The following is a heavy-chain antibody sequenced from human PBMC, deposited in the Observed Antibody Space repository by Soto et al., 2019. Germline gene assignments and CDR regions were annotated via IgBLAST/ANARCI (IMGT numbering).Heavy chain of an antibody. Sequence: EVQLVESGGGLVKPGGSLRLSCAASGFTFSSYSMNWVRQAPGKGLEWVSSISSSSSYIYYADSVKGRFTISRDNAKKSLYLQMNSLSAEDTAVYYCASGGATISLYYYYGMDVWGQGTTVTVSS. CDR1: GFTFSSYS. J-gene: IGHJ6*02. CDR2: ISSSSSYI. V-gene: IGHV3-21*01. CDR3: ASGGATISLYYYYGMDV. D-gene: IGHD1-26*01.